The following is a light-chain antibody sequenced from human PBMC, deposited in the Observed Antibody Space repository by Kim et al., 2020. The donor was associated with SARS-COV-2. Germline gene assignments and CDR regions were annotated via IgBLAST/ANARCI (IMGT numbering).Light chain of an antibody. V-gene: IGKV1-27*01. CDR2: AAS. CDR3: QQCKGAPWT. Sequence: DIQMTQSPSSLSASVGDRVTITCRASQGISNYLAWYQQKPGKVPKLLIYAASALRSGVPSRLSGSGSGTDFTLTITSLQPEDVAVYYCQQCKGAPWTFGHGTKVDIK. CDR1: QGISNY. J-gene: IGKJ1*01.